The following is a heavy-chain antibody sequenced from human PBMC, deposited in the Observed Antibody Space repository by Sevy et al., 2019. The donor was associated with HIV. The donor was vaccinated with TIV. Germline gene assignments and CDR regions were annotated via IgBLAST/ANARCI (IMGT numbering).Heavy chain of an antibody. CDR2: ISSTSSYI. J-gene: IGHJ6*02. CDR1: GFSFSSYS. D-gene: IGHD4-17*01. Sequence: GGFLRLSCAASGFSFSSYSINWVRQAPGKGLEWVSFISSTSSYIYYADSVKGRFTISRDNAKNSLYLQMNSLRAEDTAVYYCARYTHDYGDYAPQGYGMDVWGQGTTVTVSS. CDR3: ARYTHDYGDYAPQGYGMDV. V-gene: IGHV3-21*01.